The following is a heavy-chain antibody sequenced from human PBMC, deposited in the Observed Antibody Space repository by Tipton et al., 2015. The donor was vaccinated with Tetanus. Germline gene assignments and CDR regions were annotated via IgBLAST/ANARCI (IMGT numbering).Heavy chain of an antibody. CDR2: IFPNGGIT. CDR1: GYSFTTYY. V-gene: IGHV1-46*01. D-gene: IGHD4-23*01. CDR3: ARGDPGGTPPFD. Sequence: QLVQSGAEVKNPGASVKVSCRASGYSFTTYYIHWVRQAPGQGLQWMGVIFPNGGITTYAQKFQGRVTMTRDTSTNKVYMELRTLSSEAPALYYGARGDPGGTPPFDWGQGTRVTVSS. J-gene: IGHJ3*01.